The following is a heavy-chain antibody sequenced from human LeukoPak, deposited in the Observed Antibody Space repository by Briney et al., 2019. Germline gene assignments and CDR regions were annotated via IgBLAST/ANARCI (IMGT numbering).Heavy chain of an antibody. CDR1: GGTFSSYA. V-gene: IGHV1-69*04. J-gene: IGHJ4*02. CDR3: ARDLRSSTLGY. D-gene: IGHD6-13*01. CDR2: ISPILGIA. Sequence: SVKVSCKASGGTFSSYAISWVRQAPRQGLEWMGRISPILGIANYAQKFQGRVTITADKSTSTAYMELSSLRSEDTAVYYCARDLRSSTLGYWGQGTLVTVSS.